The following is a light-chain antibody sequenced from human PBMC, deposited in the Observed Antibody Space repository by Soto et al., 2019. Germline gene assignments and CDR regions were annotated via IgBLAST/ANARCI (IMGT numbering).Light chain of an antibody. V-gene: IGLV2-18*01. CDR1: SSDVGSYNR. Sequence: VLTQHPSVSGSPGQSVTISCTGTSSDVGSYNRVSWYQQPPGTAPKLMIYEVNNRPSGVPDRFSGSKSGNTASLTISGLQAEDEADYYCNLFADSSTYVFGTGTKVTVL. J-gene: IGLJ1*01. CDR2: EVN. CDR3: NLFADSSTYV.